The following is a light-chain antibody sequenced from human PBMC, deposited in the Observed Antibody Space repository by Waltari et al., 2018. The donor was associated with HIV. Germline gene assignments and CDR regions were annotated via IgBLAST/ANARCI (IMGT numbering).Light chain of an antibody. V-gene: IGLV2-11*01. CDR3: CSYSGSGTLYV. J-gene: IGLJ1*01. Sequence: QSALTQPRSVSGSPGQSVTISCTGTSSDVGGYTFVSWYQHHPGKAPKLVISDVTKRPSGVPDRFPGSKSGNTASLTISGLQAEDEADYYCCSYSGSGTLYVFGTGTEVTVL. CDR2: DVT. CDR1: SSDVGGYTF.